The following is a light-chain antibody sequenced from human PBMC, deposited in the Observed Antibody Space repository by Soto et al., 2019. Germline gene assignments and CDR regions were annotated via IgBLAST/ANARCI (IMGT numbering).Light chain of an antibody. CDR3: QQYNNWPWT. J-gene: IGKJ1*01. CDR2: GAS. Sequence: EIVMTQSPATLSVSPGERATLSCRASQSVSSNLAWYQQKPGQAPRLLIYGASTRATGIPAKFSGSGSGTEFTLTISSLLSEDSAVCYCQQYNNWPWTFGQGTKVEIK. V-gene: IGKV3-15*01. CDR1: QSVSSN.